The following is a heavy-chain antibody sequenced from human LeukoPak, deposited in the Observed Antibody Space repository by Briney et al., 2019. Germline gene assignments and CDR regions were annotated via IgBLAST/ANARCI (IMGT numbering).Heavy chain of an antibody. CDR2: INAGNGNT. Sequence: ASVKVSCKASGYTFTSYAMHWVRQAPGQRLEWMGGINAGNGNTKYSQKFQGRVTITRDTAASTAYIELSSLRSEDTAVFFFEQKTAYDILTGYLDYWGQGTLVTVSS. CDR3: EQKTAYDILTGYLDY. CDR1: GYTFTSYA. V-gene: IGHV1-3*01. J-gene: IGHJ4*02. D-gene: IGHD3-9*01.